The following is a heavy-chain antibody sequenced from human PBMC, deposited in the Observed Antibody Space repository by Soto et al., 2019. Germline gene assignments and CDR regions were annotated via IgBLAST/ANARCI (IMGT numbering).Heavy chain of an antibody. CDR3: ARDCSGGSCYPALGA. J-gene: IGHJ5*02. CDR1: GFAVSNTY. Sequence: GGSLRLSCVASGFAVSNTYMSWVRQAPGRGLGWVSFIYSDGTTCYADSVKGRFTISRDTSKNTLSLQMNSLRAEDTAVYYCARDCSGGSCYPALGAWGQGTLVTVSS. V-gene: IGHV3-53*01. CDR2: IYSDGTT. D-gene: IGHD2-15*01.